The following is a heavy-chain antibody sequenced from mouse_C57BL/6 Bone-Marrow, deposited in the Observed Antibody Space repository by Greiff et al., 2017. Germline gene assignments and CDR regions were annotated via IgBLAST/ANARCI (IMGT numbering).Heavy chain of an antibody. CDR1: GFTFSSYA. CDR3: TRGDSNGSYWYFDV. Sequence: DVMLVESGEGLVKPGGSLKLSCAASGFTFSSYAMSWVRQTPEKRLEWVAYISSGGDYIYYADTVKGRFTISRDNARNTLYLQMSSLKSEDTAMYYCTRGDSNGSYWYFDVWGTGTTVTVSS. CDR2: ISSGGDYI. V-gene: IGHV5-9-1*02. D-gene: IGHD2-5*01. J-gene: IGHJ1*03.